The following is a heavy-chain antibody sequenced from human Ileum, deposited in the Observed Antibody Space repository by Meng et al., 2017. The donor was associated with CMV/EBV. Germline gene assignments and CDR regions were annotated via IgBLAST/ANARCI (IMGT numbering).Heavy chain of an antibody. J-gene: IGHJ4*02. CDR1: GFTFSGYG. D-gene: IGHD2-15*01. V-gene: IGHV3-NL1*01. CDR3: SKGCSDRRCYIHY. Sequence: GGSLRLSCATSGFTFSGYGMQWVRQAPGKGLEWVSVIYSGGSTYYADSVKGRFTISRDNSKNTLYLQMNSLGAEDTAIYYCSKGCSDRRCYIHYWGQGTLVTVSS. CDR2: IYSGGST.